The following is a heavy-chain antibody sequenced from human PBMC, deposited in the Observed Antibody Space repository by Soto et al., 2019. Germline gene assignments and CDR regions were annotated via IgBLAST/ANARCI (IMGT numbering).Heavy chain of an antibody. CDR2: INPSGGST. CDR1: GYTFTSYY. V-gene: IGHV1-46*01. D-gene: IGHD6-13*01. CDR3: ARASYSSSWYSSYFGY. Sequence: ASVKVSCKASGYTFTSYYMHWVRQAPGQGLEWMGIINPSGGSTSYAQKFQGRVTMTRDTSTSTVYMELSSLRSEDTAVYYCARASYSSSWYSSYFGYWGQGTLVTVSS. J-gene: IGHJ4*02.